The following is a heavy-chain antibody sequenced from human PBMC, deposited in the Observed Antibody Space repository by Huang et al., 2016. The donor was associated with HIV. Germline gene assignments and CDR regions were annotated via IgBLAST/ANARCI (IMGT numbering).Heavy chain of an antibody. CDR2: IYYSGST. CDR1: GGSISSSSYY. V-gene: IGHV4-39*01. D-gene: IGHD2-2*01. CDR3: ARHMDCSSSSCLAGGHERGPFDM. Sequence: QLQLQESGPGLVKPSETLSLPCSVSGGSISSSSYYWGWIRQPPGKGLEGIGSIYYSGSTFYNPSRKMGVTISVDTSKNQFSLGLSSVTAADTSVYYCARHMDCSSSSCLAGGHERGPFDMWGQGTMVTVFS. J-gene: IGHJ3*02.